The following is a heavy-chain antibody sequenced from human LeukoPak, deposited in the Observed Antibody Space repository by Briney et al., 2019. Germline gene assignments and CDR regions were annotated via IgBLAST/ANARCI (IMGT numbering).Heavy chain of an antibody. V-gene: IGHV4-61*01. J-gene: IGHJ4*02. CDR1: GGSVSSGSYY. D-gene: IGHD3-22*01. Sequence: ASETLSLTCTVSGGSVSSGSYYWSWIRQPPGKGLEWIGYIYYSGSTYYNPSLKSRVTISVDTSKNQFSLKLSSVTAADTAVYYCARGEVIPDYWGQGTLVTVSS. CDR2: IYYSGST. CDR3: ARGEVIPDY.